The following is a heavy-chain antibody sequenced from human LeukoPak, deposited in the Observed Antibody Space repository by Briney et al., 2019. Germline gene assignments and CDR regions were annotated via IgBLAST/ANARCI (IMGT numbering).Heavy chain of an antibody. Sequence: GASVKVSCKASEYTFTIYYMHWVRQAPGQGLEWMGIINPSGGSTSYAQKFQGRVTMTRDTSTSTVYTELSSLRSEDTAVYYCARGGRIAAALSYWGQGTLVTVSS. D-gene: IGHD6-13*01. J-gene: IGHJ4*02. CDR3: ARGGRIAAALSY. CDR2: INPSGGST. V-gene: IGHV1-46*03. CDR1: EYTFTIYY.